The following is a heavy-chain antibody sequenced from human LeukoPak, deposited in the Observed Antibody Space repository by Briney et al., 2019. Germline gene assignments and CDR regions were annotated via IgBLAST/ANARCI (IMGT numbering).Heavy chain of an antibody. CDR2: ISYDGSNK. CDR3: ARDSRLGIVGGPGCFDN. V-gene: IGHV3-30*04. CDR1: GFTFIIYA. Sequence: PGGSLRLSCAASGFTFIIYAMQWVRQAPGKGREWVAVISYDGSNKKYADSVKGRFTISRDSSKNTMYLQMNSLRADDMAVYYCARDSRLGIVGGPGCFDNWGQGIIVTVSS. J-gene: IGHJ4*02. D-gene: IGHD1-26*01.